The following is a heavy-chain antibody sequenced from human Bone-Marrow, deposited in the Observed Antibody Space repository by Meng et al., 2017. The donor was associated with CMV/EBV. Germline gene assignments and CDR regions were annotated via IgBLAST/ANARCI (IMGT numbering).Heavy chain of an antibody. CDR2: IYYSGST. Sequence: SETLSLTCTVSGGSISSYYWSWIRQPPGKGLEWIGYIYYSGSTNYNPSLKSRVTISVDTSKNQFSLKLSSVTAADTAVYYCARAASSEGYYYYGMDVWGQGTTVTVSS. CDR3: ARAASSEGYYYYGMDV. CDR1: GGSISSYY. J-gene: IGHJ6*02. V-gene: IGHV4-59*01. D-gene: IGHD6-6*01.